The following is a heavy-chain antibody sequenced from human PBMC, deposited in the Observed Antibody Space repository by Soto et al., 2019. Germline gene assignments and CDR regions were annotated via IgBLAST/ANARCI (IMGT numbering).Heavy chain of an antibody. CDR1: GGSISSSNW. CDR3: ARHPQRITIAAN. CDR2: IYHSGST. D-gene: IGHD3-3*01. V-gene: IGHV4-4*02. Sequence: SETLSLTCAVSGGSISSSNWWSWVRQPPGKGLEWIGEIYHSGSTNYNPYLKSRVTISVDTSKNQFSLKLSSVTAADTAVYYCARHPQRITIAANWGQGTLVTVSS. J-gene: IGHJ4*02.